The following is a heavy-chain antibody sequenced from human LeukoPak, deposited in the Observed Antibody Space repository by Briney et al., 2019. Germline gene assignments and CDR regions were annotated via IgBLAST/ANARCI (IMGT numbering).Heavy chain of an antibody. Sequence: ASVQVSCHASGYTFPYYYMYWVRQAPGQGIEWMGWINPNDGDTNYAQKFQGRVTMTRDTSISTAHMEVSRLRSDDTAVYYCARANFLYCSSSTCLFDYWGQGTLVTVSS. V-gene: IGHV1-2*02. CDR1: GYTFPYYY. D-gene: IGHD2-2*01. CDR2: INPNDGDT. CDR3: ARANFLYCSSSTCLFDY. J-gene: IGHJ4*02.